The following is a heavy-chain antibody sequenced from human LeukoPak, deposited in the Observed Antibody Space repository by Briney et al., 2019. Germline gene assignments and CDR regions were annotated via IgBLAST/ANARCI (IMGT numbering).Heavy chain of an antibody. V-gene: IGHV4-61*02. CDR2: IYASGST. D-gene: IGHD3-3*01. CDR1: GGSISSGSYY. CDR3: AGAPAGSLEWLSPFDY. Sequence: SETLSLTCTVSGGSISSGSYYWSWIRQPAGKGLEWIGRIYASGSTNYNPSPKSRVTISVDTSKNQLSLKLSSVTAADTAVYYCAGAPAGSLEWLSPFDYWGQGTLVTVSS. J-gene: IGHJ4*02.